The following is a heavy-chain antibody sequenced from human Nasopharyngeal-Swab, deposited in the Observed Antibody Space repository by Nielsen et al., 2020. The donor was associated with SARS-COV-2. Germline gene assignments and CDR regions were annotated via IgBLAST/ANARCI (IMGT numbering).Heavy chain of an antibody. V-gene: IGHV4-34*01. CDR2: INHSGST. D-gene: IGHD6-6*01. J-gene: IGHJ4*02. CDR3: ARGYPFFEYSSSYYFDY. Sequence: PGKGLEWIGEINHSGSTNYNPSLKSRVTISVDTSKNQFSLKLSSVTAVDTAVYYCARGYPFFEYSSSYYFDYWGQGTLVTVSS.